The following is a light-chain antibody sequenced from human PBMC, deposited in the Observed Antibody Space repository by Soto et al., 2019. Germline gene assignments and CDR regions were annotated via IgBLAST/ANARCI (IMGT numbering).Light chain of an antibody. CDR3: SSYTSSSTL. V-gene: IGLV2-14*01. J-gene: IGLJ1*01. CDR1: SSNIGGNS. CDR2: AVT. Sequence: QSVLTQPPSVSAAPGQKVTISCSGSSSNIGGNSVSWYQQLPGTAPKLLIYAVTDRPSGVSSRFSGSKSGNTASLTISGLQAEDEADYYCSSYTSSSTLFGTGTKVTVL.